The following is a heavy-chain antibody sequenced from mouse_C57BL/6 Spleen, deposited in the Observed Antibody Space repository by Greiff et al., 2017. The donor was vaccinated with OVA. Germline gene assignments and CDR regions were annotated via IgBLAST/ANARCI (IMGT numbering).Heavy chain of an antibody. Sequence: EVQLQESGPGLVKPSQSLSLTCSVTGYSITSGYYWNWIRQFPGNKLEWMGYISYDGSNNYNPSLKNRISITRDTSKNQFFLKLHSVTTEDTATYYCARDRNYYDYGLFDYWGQGTTLTVSS. CDR1: GYSITSGYY. CDR3: ARDRNYYDYGLFDY. J-gene: IGHJ2*01. D-gene: IGHD2-4*01. CDR2: ISYDGSN. V-gene: IGHV3-6*01.